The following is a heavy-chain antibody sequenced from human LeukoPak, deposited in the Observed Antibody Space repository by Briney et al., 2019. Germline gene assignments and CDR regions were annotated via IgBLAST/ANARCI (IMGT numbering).Heavy chain of an antibody. D-gene: IGHD6-19*01. V-gene: IGHV4-59*01. CDR2: IYYSGST. CDR1: GGSISCYY. J-gene: IGHJ3*02. Sequence: KPSETLSLTSTVAGGSISCYYWSWFRQPPGKGLEWIGYIYYSGSTNYNPSLKSRVTISVDTSENQFSLKLSSVTTADTAVYYCARGLAGYSGGDDAFDTWGQGTMVTVSS. CDR3: ARGLAGYSGGDDAFDT.